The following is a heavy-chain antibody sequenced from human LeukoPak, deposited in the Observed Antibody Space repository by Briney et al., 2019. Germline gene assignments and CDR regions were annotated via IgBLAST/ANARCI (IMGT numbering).Heavy chain of an antibody. V-gene: IGHV3-30*03. CDR1: GFTFSSYG. D-gene: IGHD3-9*01. J-gene: IGHJ4*02. Sequence: GRSLRLSCAASGFTFSSYGMHWVRQAPGKGLEWVAVISYDGSNKYYADSVKGRFTISRDNSKNTLYLQMNSLRAEDTAVYYCARDQEEVLRYFDWLSPPSSFDYWGQGTLVTVSS. CDR2: ISYDGSNK. CDR3: ARDQEEVLRYFDWLSPPSSFDY.